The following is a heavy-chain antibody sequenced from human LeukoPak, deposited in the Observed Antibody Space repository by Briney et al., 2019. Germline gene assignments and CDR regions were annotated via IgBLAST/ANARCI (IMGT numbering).Heavy chain of an antibody. D-gene: IGHD1-26*01. CDR3: VRGGWELDF. J-gene: IGHJ6*02. CDR2: MKGDGTEE. CDR1: GFAFQYYW. Sequence: GGSLRPSCAASGFAFQYYWMAWVRQAPGKGLEWVAHMKGDGTEEYYLDSVRGRFTVSKNDAKSSLFLQMNSLTAEDTALYYCVRGGWELDFWGQGTTVTVSS. V-gene: IGHV3-7*01.